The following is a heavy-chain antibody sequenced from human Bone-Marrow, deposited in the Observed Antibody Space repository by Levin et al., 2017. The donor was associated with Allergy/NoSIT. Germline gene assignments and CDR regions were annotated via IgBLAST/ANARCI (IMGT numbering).Heavy chain of an antibody. Sequence: GESLKISCRASGYVFYSYWIAWVRQVPGKGLEWMGIIYPGDSETKYSPSFQGQVTFSADQSITTAYLHLNNLKASDTAVFYCARGGYGELSGGSDPFDYWGQGTRVSVSA. CDR1: GYVFYSYW. V-gene: IGHV5-51*01. CDR3: ARGGYGELSGGSDPFDY. J-gene: IGHJ4*02. D-gene: IGHD3-10*01. CDR2: IYPGDSET.